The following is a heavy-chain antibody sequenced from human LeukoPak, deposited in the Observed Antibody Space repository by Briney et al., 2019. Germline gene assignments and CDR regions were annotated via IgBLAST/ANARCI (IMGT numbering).Heavy chain of an antibody. V-gene: IGHV3-11*01. CDR1: GFTFGDYC. CDR3: ARNYYDSSGYYT. D-gene: IGHD3-22*01. Sequence: GGSLRLSCAASGFTFGDYCMSWIRQAPGKGLEWVPYISSSGSTIYYADSVKGRFTISRDNAKNSLYLQMNSLRAEDTAVYYCARNYYDSSGYYTWGQGTLVTVSS. CDR2: ISSSGSTI. J-gene: IGHJ5*02.